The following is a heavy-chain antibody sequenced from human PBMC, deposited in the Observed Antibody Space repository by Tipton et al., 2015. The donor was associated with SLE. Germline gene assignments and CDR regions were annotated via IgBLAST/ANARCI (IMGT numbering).Heavy chain of an antibody. CDR1: GGSISSSRYY. CDR3: ARVKSIFGVVIIDY. D-gene: IGHD3-3*01. CDR2: IYYSGST. V-gene: IGHV4-39*07. Sequence: TLSLTCTVSGGSISSSRYYWGWIRQPPGKGLEWIGSIYYSGSTNYNPSRKSRVTISVDTSKNQFSLKLSPVTAADTAVYYCARVKSIFGVVIIDYWGQGTLVTVSS. J-gene: IGHJ4*02.